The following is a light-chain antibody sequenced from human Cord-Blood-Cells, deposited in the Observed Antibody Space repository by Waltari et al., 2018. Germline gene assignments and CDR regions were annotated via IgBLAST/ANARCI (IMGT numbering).Light chain of an antibody. CDR1: SSNIGAGYD. CDR3: QSYDSSLSVWV. CDR2: GNS. Sequence: QSVLTQPPSVSGAPVQRVTISCTGSSSNIGAGYDVHWYQQLPGTAPKLLIYGNSNRPSGVPDRFSGSKSGTSASLAITGLQAEDGADYYCQSYDSSLSVWVFGGGTKLTVL. J-gene: IGLJ3*02. V-gene: IGLV1-40*01.